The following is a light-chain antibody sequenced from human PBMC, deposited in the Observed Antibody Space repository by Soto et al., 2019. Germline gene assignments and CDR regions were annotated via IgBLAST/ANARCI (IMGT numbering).Light chain of an antibody. Sequence: EIGLTQSPGTLSLSPGERATLSCRASQSVSSNYLAWFQQKPGQAPRLLNYGASNRASGIPDRFSASGSWTDFTHPISRLEPEDFAMYYGQQYGCSTYSFGQASKLAIK. J-gene: IGKJ2*03. CDR2: GAS. CDR1: QSVSSNY. CDR3: QQYGCSTYS. V-gene: IGKV3-20*01.